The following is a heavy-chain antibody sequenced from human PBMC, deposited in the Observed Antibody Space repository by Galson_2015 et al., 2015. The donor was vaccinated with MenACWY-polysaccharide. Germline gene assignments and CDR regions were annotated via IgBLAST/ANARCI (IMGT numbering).Heavy chain of an antibody. CDR1: EFTFSRDG. V-gene: IGHV3-23*01. D-gene: IGHD1-26*01. CDR3: AKGNSGSYAWFAP. Sequence: SLRLSCAASEFTFSRDGMTWVRQAPGKGLEWVAGISGSGGSTYYADSVKGRFTISRDNSKNTLYMQMNSLRAEDTAVYYCAKGNSGSYAWFAPWGQGTLVTVSS. CDR2: ISGSGGST. J-gene: IGHJ5*02.